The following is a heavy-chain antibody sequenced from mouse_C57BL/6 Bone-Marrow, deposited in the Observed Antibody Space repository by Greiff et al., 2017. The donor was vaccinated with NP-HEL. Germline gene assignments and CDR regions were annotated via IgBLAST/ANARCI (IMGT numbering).Heavy chain of an antibody. Sequence: VQLVESGAELVRPGASVTLSCKASGYTFTDYEMHWVKQTPVHGLGWIGAIDPETGGTAYNQKFKGKAILTADKSSSTAYMELRSLTSEDSAGYYCTRGYDGYCFDYWGQGTTLTVSS. CDR2: IDPETGGT. J-gene: IGHJ2*01. V-gene: IGHV1-15*01. CDR1: GYTFTDYE. D-gene: IGHD2-2*01. CDR3: TRGYDGYCFDY.